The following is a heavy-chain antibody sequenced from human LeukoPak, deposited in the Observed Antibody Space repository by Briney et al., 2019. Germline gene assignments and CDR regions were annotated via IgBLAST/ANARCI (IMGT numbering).Heavy chain of an antibody. J-gene: IGHJ4*02. V-gene: IGHV3-23*01. Sequence: GGSLRLSCAASGFTFSSYAMSWVRQAPGKGLEWVSAISGSGGSTYYADSVKGRFTISRDNSKNTLYLQMNSLRAEDTAVYYCAKDMGILTGYYRLGGSFWDYWGQGTLVTVSS. CDR3: AKDMGILTGYYRLGGSFWDY. CDR1: GFTFSSYA. CDR2: ISGSGGST. D-gene: IGHD3-9*01.